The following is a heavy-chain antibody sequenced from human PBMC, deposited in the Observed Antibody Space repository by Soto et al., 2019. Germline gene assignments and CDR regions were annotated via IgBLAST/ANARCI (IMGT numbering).Heavy chain of an antibody. CDR2: INPNSGGT. J-gene: IGHJ6*02. Sequence: ASVKVSCKASGYTFTGYYMHWVRQAPGQGLERMGWINPNSGGTNYAQKFQGWVTMTRDTSISTAYMELSRLRSDDTAVYYCARDYGIWEGSYQTYYYYGMDVSAQGTTVTVSS. D-gene: IGHD1-26*01. CDR3: ARDYGIWEGSYQTYYYYGMDV. V-gene: IGHV1-2*04. CDR1: GYTFTGYY.